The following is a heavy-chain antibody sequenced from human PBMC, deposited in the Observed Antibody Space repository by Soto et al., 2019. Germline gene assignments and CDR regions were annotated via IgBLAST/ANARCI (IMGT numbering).Heavy chain of an antibody. D-gene: IGHD6-6*01. CDR2: ISGSGGST. V-gene: IGHV3-23*01. J-gene: IGHJ4*02. CDR1: GFTFSSYA. Sequence: EVHLLESGGGLVQPGGSLRLSCAASGFTFSSYAMSWVRQAPGKGLEWVSSISGSGGSTYYADSVKGRFTMSRDNSKNTLYLQMSSLRAEDTAVYYCAKSGDSSSSDYWGQGTLVPVSS. CDR3: AKSGDSSSSDY.